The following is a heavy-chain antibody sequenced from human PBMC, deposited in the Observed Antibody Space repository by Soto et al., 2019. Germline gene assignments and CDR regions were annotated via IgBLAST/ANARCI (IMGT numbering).Heavy chain of an antibody. J-gene: IGHJ6*02. CDR1: GFTFSSYA. CDR3: AKSNDSSSWYLYYHYYGMDV. CDR2: ISGSGGST. Sequence: PGGSLRLSCAASGFTFSSYAMSWVRQAPGKGLEWVSAISGSGGSTYYADSVKGRFTISRDNSKNTLYLQMNSLRAEDTAVYYCAKSNDSSSWYLYYHYYGMDVWGQGTTVTAP. V-gene: IGHV3-23*01. D-gene: IGHD6-13*01.